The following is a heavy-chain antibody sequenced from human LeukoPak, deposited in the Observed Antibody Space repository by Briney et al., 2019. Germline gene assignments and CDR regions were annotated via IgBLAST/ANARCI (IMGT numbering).Heavy chain of an antibody. J-gene: IGHJ2*01. CDR2: IYYTGSA. D-gene: IGHD4-17*01. V-gene: IGHV4-39*01. CDR3: ARHASHGDYAHWYFDL. CDR1: GGSISSSSYY. Sequence: SETLSLTCTFSGGSISSSSYYWGWIRQPPGKGLEWIGNIYYTGSAYYNPSLKSRVTISVDTSKNQFSLKLSSVTAADTAVYYCARHASHGDYAHWYFDLWGRGTLASVSS.